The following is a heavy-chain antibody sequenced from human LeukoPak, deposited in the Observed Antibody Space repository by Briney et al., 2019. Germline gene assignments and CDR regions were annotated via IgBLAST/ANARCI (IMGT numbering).Heavy chain of an antibody. CDR1: GYSFTTYW. J-gene: IGHJ3*02. Sequence: GESLKISCKGSGYSFTTYWIGWVRQMPGKGLEWMGIIYPDDSDTRYSPFFQGQVTISADKSINTAYLQWSSLKASDTAVYYCARQYSSGPYDAFDIWGQGTMVTVSS. CDR3: ARQYSSGPYDAFDI. CDR2: IYPDDSDT. D-gene: IGHD6-19*01. V-gene: IGHV5-51*01.